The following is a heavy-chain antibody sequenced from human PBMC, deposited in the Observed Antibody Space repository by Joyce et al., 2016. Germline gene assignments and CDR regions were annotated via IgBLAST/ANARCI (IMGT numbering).Heavy chain of an antibody. CDR3: ARDGPAYCGGDCYGPNAFDI. V-gene: IGHV1-69*01. CDR1: GGTFSSYV. J-gene: IGHJ3*02. Sequence: VQLVQSGAEVKKPGSSVKVSCKASGGTFSSYVINWVRQAPGQGLEWMAGIIPMSGTVNYAQKVQGRVTITADESTSTAYMELRSLTSKDTAVYYCARDGPAYCGGDCYGPNAFDIWGQGTMVTVS. CDR2: IIPMSGTV. D-gene: IGHD2-21*02.